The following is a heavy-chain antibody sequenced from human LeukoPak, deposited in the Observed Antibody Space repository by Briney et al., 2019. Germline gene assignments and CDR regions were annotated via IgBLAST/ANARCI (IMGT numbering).Heavy chain of an antibody. CDR1: GFTFSSYG. J-gene: IGHJ4*02. V-gene: IGHV3-30*02. CDR3: AKTLGCSSTSCYTGDY. Sequence: GRSLRLSCAASGFTFSSYGMHWVRQAPGKGLEWVAFIRYDGSNKYCADSVKGRFTISRDNSKNTLYLQMNSLRAEDTAVYYCAKTLGCSSTSCYTGDYWGQGTLVTVSS. CDR2: IRYDGSNK. D-gene: IGHD2-2*02.